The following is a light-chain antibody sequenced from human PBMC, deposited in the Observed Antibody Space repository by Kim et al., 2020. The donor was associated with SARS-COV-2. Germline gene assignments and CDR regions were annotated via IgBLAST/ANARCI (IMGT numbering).Light chain of an antibody. V-gene: IGLV1-47*01. CDR2: RNN. Sequence: GERVTISCSGTSSNLGSNFVYWYQHRPGTAPKLLIYRNNQRPSGVPDRFSGSKSGTSASLAISGLRSEDEADYYCATWDDSLSGYVFATGTKVTVL. CDR1: SSNLGSNF. CDR3: ATWDDSLSGYV. J-gene: IGLJ1*01.